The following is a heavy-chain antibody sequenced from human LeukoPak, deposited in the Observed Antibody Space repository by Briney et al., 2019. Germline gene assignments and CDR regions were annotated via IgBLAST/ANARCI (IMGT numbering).Heavy chain of an antibody. Sequence: GGSLRLSCAASGFTFSSYAMHWVRQAPGKGLEWVAVISYDGSNKYYADSVKGRFTISRDNSKNTLYLQMYSLRAEDTAVYYCATSPESSGWYYFDYWGQGTLVTVSS. CDR3: ATSPESSGWYYFDY. CDR1: GFTFSSYA. CDR2: ISYDGSNK. J-gene: IGHJ4*02. D-gene: IGHD6-19*01. V-gene: IGHV3-30*04.